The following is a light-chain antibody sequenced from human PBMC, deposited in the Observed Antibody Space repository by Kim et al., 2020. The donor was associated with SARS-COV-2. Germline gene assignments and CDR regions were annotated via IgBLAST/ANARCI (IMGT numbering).Light chain of an antibody. V-gene: IGKV1-16*02. J-gene: IGKJ3*01. CDR1: QDIRNN. Sequence: DIQMTQSPSSLSTSVGDTVTITCRASQDIRNNLAWFQQKPGKAPKSLIFSASNLHSGVPSKFSGSGFGTDFTLTISGLQPEDFATYYCQQYHHYPFTFGPGTKVDIK. CDR2: SAS. CDR3: QQYHHYPFT.